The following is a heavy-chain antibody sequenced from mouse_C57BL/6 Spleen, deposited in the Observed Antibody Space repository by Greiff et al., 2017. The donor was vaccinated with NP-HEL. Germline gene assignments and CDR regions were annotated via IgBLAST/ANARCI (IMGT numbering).Heavy chain of an antibody. V-gene: IGHV1-72*01. CDR1: GYTFTSYW. Sequence: VQLQQPGAELVQPGASVKLSCKASGYTFTSYWMHWVKQRPGRGLEWIGRIGPNGGGTKYNEKLKSKATLTVDKPSSTAHMQLSSLTSEDSAVYYGARWEPYYYAMDYWGQGTSVTVSS. D-gene: IGHD4-1*01. J-gene: IGHJ4*01. CDR2: IGPNGGGT. CDR3: ARWEPYYYAMDY.